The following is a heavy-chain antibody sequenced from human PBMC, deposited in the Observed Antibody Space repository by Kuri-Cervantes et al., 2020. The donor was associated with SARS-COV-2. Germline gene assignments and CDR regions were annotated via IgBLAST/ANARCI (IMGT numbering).Heavy chain of an antibody. D-gene: IGHD6-6*01. CDR1: GGSISSYY. CDR2: IYYSGST. CDR3: ARGDGAYSSSSPFDY. J-gene: IGHJ4*02. V-gene: IGHV4-59*01. Sequence: SETLSLTCTVSGGSISSYYRSWIRQPPGKGLEWIGYIYYSGSTNYNPSLKSRVTISVDTSKNQFSLKLSSVTAADTAVYYCARGDGAYSSSSPFDYWGQGTLVTVSS.